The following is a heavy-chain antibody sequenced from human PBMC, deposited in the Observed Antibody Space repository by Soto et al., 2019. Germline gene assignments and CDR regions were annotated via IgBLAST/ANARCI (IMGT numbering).Heavy chain of an antibody. D-gene: IGHD2-2*01. CDR2: ISGSGGST. CDR3: AKAVIVVVPAAYDY. J-gene: IGHJ4*02. V-gene: IGHV3-23*01. CDR1: GFTFSSYA. Sequence: GGSLRLSCATSGFTFSSYAMSWVRQAPGKGLEWVSAISGSGGSTYYADSVKGRFTISRDNSKNTLYLQMNSLRAEDTAVYYCAKAVIVVVPAAYDYWGQGTLVTVSS.